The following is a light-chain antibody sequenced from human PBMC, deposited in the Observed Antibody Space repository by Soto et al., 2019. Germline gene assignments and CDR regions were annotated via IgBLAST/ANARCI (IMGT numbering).Light chain of an antibody. CDR1: NSDVGSYNL. V-gene: IGLV2-14*02. CDR3: QAWDSSTNWV. Sequence: QSALTQPASVSGSPGQSITISCTGTNSDVGSYNLVSWYQHHPGKAPKLMIYEVSRRPSGIPERFSAFSSGDTATLTISGTQSLDEAAYYCQAWDSSTNWVFGGGTQLTVL. J-gene: IGLJ3*02. CDR2: EVS.